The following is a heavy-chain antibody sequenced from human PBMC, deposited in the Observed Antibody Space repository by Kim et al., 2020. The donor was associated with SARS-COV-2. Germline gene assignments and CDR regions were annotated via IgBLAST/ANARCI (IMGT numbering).Heavy chain of an antibody. Sequence: DSVKGRFTISRDNAKNSLYLQMNSLRAEDTAVYYCARDIKYYDNSGYYQLWGQGTLVTVSS. V-gene: IGHV3-7*03. CDR3: ARDIKYYDNSGYYQL. J-gene: IGHJ4*02. D-gene: IGHD3-22*01.